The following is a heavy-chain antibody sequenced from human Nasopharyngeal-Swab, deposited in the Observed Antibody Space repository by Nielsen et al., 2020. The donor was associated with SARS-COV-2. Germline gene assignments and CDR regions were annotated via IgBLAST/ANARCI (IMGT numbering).Heavy chain of an antibody. CDR3: ARGVTRRFSYYYDSSGYYYPENWFDP. CDR1: GGSISSSSYY. V-gene: IGHV4-39*01. J-gene: IGHJ5*02. CDR2: IYYSGST. D-gene: IGHD3-22*01. Sequence: SETLSLTCTVSGGSISSSSYYWGWIRQPPGKGLEWIGSIYYSGSTYYNPSLKSRVTISVDTSKNQFSLKLSSVTAADTAVYYCARGVTRRFSYYYDSSGYYYPENWFDPWGQGTLVTVSS.